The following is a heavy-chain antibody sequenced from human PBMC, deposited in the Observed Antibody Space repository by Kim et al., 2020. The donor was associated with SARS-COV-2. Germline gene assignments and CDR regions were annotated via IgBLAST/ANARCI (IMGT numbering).Heavy chain of an antibody. J-gene: IGHJ4*02. Sequence: SQTLSLTCVISGDSLSSNSAAWTWIRQSPSRGLEWLGRTYYRSKWYNDYAVSVKSRITINADTSKNQFSLQLNSVTPEDTSVYYCARAGSAVPGAYCFDSWGQGTLVTDSA. D-gene: IGHD6-19*01. CDR1: GDSLSSNSAA. CDR3: ARAGSAVPGAYCFDS. V-gene: IGHV6-1*01. CDR2: TYYRSKWYN.